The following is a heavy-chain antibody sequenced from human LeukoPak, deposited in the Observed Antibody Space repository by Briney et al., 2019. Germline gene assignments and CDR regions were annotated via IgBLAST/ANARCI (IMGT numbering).Heavy chain of an antibody. CDR1: GGSIRSYY. V-gene: IGHV4-59*01. Sequence: PSETLSLTCTVPGGSIRSYYWNWIRQPPGKGLEWIGDIYYSGSTNYNPSLKSRVTISVDTSKNQFSLKLSSVTAADTAVYYCASYGGSYFDYWGQGTLVTVSS. CDR3: ASYGGSYFDY. J-gene: IGHJ4*02. CDR2: IYYSGST. D-gene: IGHD4-23*01.